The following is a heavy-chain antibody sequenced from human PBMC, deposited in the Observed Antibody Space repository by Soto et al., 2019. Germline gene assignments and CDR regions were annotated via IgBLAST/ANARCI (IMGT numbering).Heavy chain of an antibody. CDR3: ATGPGITMVRGVIGPLGTDDAFDI. CDR1: GFTFSSYG. D-gene: IGHD3-10*01. J-gene: IGHJ3*02. V-gene: IGHV3-30*03. Sequence: GGSLRLSCAASGFTFSSYGMHWVRQAPGKGLEWVAVISYDGSNKYYADSVKGRFTISRDNSKNTLYLQMNSLRAEDTAVYYCATGPGITMVRGVIGPLGTDDAFDIWGKGTMVTVSS. CDR2: ISYDGSNK.